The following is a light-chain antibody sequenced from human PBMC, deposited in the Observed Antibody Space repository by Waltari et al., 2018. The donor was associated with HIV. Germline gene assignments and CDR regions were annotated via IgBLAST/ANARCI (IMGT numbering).Light chain of an antibody. V-gene: IGLV3-19*01. Sequence: SSDLTQDPDVSVALGQTVRITCQGDSLRDYYASWYQQKPGQAPIPVIYGNGDRPSGIPDRFSGSRSGITASLTITGAQAEDEADYYCNSRDRSGNHLFAAGTTVTVL. CDR2: GNG. CDR3: NSRDRSGNHL. CDR1: SLRDYY. J-gene: IGLJ1*01.